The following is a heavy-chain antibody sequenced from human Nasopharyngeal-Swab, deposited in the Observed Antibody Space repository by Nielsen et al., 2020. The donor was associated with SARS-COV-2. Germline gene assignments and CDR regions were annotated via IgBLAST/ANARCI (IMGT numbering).Heavy chain of an antibody. V-gene: IGHV4-59*13. CDR2: VYYSGSP. J-gene: IGHJ4*02. D-gene: IGHD6-13*01. Sequence: SETLSLTGTLPGGPISSYYWSWIRQPPGKGLEWIGYVYYSGSPSYNPSLKSRVTISVDTSKNQFSLKLTSVTAADTAVYYCARGLAAAWYGIYYFDYWGQGTLVTVSS. CDR3: ARGLAAAWYGIYYFDY. CDR1: GGPISSYY.